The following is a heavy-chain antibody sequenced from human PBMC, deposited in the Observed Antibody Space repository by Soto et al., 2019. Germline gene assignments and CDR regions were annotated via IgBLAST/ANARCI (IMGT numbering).Heavy chain of an antibody. CDR1: GFTFSSYA. CDR2: ISGSGGST. CDR3: AKHYYDSSGYYPFDY. J-gene: IGHJ4*02. D-gene: IGHD3-22*01. Sequence: LRLSCAASGFTFSSYAMSWVRQAPGKGLEWVSAISGSGGSTYYADSVKGRFTISRDNSKNTLYLQMNSLRAEDTAVYYCAKHYYDSSGYYPFDYWGQGTLVTVSS. V-gene: IGHV3-23*01.